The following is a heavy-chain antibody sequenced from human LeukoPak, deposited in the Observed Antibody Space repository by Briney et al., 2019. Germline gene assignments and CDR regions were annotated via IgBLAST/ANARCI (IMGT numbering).Heavy chain of an antibody. CDR3: ARGLVMDV. CDR2: INHSGST. J-gene: IGHJ6*03. Sequence: SETLSLTCAVYGGSFSGYYWSWIRQPPGKGLEWIGEINHSGSTNYNPSLKSRVTISVDTSKNQFSLKLSSVTAADTAVYYCARGLVMDVWGKGATVTVSS. D-gene: IGHD6-6*01. CDR1: GGSFSGYY. V-gene: IGHV4-34*01.